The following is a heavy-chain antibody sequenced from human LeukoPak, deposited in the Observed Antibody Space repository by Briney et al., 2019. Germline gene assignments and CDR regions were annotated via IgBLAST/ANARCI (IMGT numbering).Heavy chain of an antibody. Sequence: GGSLSLSCAASGFPVISNYMSWVRQAPGKGLEWVSIIYSGGSTYYADSVKGRFTISRDNSKNTLYLQMNSLRAEDTAVYYCARTTRGTVLDYWGQGTLVTVSS. CDR1: GFPVISNY. J-gene: IGHJ4*02. CDR2: IYSGGST. D-gene: IGHD3-10*01. CDR3: ARTTRGTVLDY. V-gene: IGHV3-53*01.